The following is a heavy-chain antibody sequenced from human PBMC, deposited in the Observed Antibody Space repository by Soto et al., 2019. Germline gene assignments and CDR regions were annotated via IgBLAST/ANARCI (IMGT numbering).Heavy chain of an antibody. CDR2: LYSGGST. D-gene: IGHD2-15*01. V-gene: IGHV3-66*01. Sequence: EVQLVESGGGLVQPGGSLRLSCVASGFTVSSKYMSWVRQAPGKGLEWVSVLYSGGSTYYADSVRDRFTISRDNSRNTLYLQMSSLRVEDTAIYYCAVAPRGERLLHFDYWGRGTLVTVSS. CDR3: AVAPRGERLLHFDY. J-gene: IGHJ4*02. CDR1: GFTVSSKY.